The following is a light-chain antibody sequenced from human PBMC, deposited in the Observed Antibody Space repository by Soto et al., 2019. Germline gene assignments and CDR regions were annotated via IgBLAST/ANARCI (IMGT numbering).Light chain of an antibody. CDR1: QNVGNN. V-gene: IGKV3-15*01. CDR3: QQFNNWPPWT. J-gene: IGKJ1*01. Sequence: EIVMTQSPATLSVSPGERATLSCRASQNVGNNLVWYQQKPGQAPRLLIYGASARAAGIPDRFSGSGSGTEFTLTISGLQSDDFAVYYCQQFNNWPPWTFGQGTKVDIK. CDR2: GAS.